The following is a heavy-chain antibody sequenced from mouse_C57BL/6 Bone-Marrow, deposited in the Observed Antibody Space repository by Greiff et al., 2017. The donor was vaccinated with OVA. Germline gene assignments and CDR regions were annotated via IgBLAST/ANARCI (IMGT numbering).Heavy chain of an antibody. J-gene: IGHJ4*01. D-gene: IGHD6-1*01. CDR1: GFTFSSYG. CDR2: ISSGGSYT. Sequence: EVKLMESGGDLVKPGGSLKLSCAASGFTFSSYGMSWVRQTPDKRLEWVATISSGGSYTYYPDSVKGRFTISRDNAKNTLYLQMSSLKSEDTAMYYCARHTPQLDYWVQGTSVTVSS. V-gene: IGHV5-6*01. CDR3: ARHTPQLDY.